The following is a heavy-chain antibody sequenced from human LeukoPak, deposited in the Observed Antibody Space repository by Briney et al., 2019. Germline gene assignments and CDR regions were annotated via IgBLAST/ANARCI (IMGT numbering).Heavy chain of an antibody. V-gene: IGHV4-38-2*02. CDR3: ARVARLLWFGELPNWFDP. Sequence: SETLSLTCTVSGYSISSGYYWGWIRQPPGKGLEWIGSIYHSGSTYYNPSLKSRVTISVDTSKNQFSLKLSSVTAAATAVYYGARVARLLWFGELPNWFDPWGQGTLGTVS. CDR2: IYHSGST. J-gene: IGHJ5*02. CDR1: GYSISSGYY. D-gene: IGHD3-10*01.